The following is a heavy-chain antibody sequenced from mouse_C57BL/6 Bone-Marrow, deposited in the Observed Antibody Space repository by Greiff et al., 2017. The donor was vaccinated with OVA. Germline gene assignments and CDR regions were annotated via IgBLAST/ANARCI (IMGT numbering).Heavy chain of an antibody. J-gene: IGHJ1*03. D-gene: IGHD2-10*01. CDR1: GYTFTDYY. CDR2: IYPGSGNT. Sequence: QVQLKQSGAELVRPGASVKLSCKASGYTFTDYYINWVKQRPGQGLEWIARIYPGSGNTYYNEKFKGKATLTAEKSSSTAYMQLSSLTSEDSAVYFCARSLLMAGYFDVWGTGTTVTVSS. V-gene: IGHV1-76*01. CDR3: ARSLLMAGYFDV.